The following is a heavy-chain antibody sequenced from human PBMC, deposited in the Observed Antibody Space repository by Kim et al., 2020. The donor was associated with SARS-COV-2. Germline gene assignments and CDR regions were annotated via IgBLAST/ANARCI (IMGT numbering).Heavy chain of an antibody. Sequence: GGSLRLSCAASGFTFSDYYMSWIRQAPGKGLEWVSYISSSGSTIYYADSVKGRFTISRDNAKNSLYLQMNSLRAEDTAVYYCARLGEDVVVPAAPRRPYYYYYMDVWGKGTTVTVSS. CDR1: GFTFSDYY. CDR2: ISSSGSTI. D-gene: IGHD2-2*01. V-gene: IGHV3-11*01. CDR3: ARLGEDVVVPAAPRRPYYYYYMDV. J-gene: IGHJ6*03.